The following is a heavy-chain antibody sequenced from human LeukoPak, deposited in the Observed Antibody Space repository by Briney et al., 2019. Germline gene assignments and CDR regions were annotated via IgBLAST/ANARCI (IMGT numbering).Heavy chain of an antibody. V-gene: IGHV4-59*01. J-gene: IGHJ3*02. CDR2: ISYSGIT. CDR3: ARGFDGPNAFDI. CDR1: GCSFTPYC. D-gene: IGHD3-9*01. Sequence: SETLSLTCTVSGCSFTPYCWSWIRQPPGQGLEWIGHISYSGITNYNPTLKSRVTVSIDTSKNQVSLKLSSVTAADTAVYYCARGFDGPNAFDIWGQGTMVTVSS.